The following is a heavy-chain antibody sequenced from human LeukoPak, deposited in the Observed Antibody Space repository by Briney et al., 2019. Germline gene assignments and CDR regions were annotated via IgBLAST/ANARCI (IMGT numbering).Heavy chain of an antibody. D-gene: IGHD1-20*01. V-gene: IGHV3-30*02. Sequence: GGSLRLSCAGSGFSFSSYGMHWVRQAPGKGLEWMAFIRSDGSNKYYADSVKGRFTISRDNSENTLFLQMNSLRAEDTSMYYCVTDLHGINWYVDWGQGTLVTVSS. CDR3: VTDLHGINWYVD. CDR1: GFSFSSYG. CDR2: IRSDGSNK. J-gene: IGHJ4*02.